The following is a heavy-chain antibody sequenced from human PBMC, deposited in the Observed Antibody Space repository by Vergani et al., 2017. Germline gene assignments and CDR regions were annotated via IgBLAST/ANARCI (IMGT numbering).Heavy chain of an antibody. CDR2: IIPIFGTA. CDR1: GCTFSSYA. CDR3: ARGNPPXLQNNGSCHDAFDI. J-gene: IGHJ3*02. D-gene: IGHD3-10*01. Sequence: QVQLVQSGAEVKKPGSSVKVSCKASGCTFSSYAISWVRQAPGQGLEWMGSIIPIFGTANYAKKFQGRVTITADESTSTAYMELSSLRSEDTAVYYCARGNPPXLQNNGSCHDAFDIWGQGTMVTVSS. V-gene: IGHV1-69*13.